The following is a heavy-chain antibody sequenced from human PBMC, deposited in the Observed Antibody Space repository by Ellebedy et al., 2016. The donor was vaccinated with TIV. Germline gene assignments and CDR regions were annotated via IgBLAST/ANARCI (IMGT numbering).Heavy chain of an antibody. D-gene: IGHD5-12*01. CDR3: ARDRGYNGDDLDWYFDL. CDR2: IYSSGST. CDR1: GGSIRTYY. J-gene: IGHJ2*01. Sequence: GSLRLXXTASGGSIRTYYWSWIRQPPGKGLEWIGYIYSSGSTNTKPSLKSRVTMSLDTSKNQVSLKLRSVTPADTAVYYCARDRGYNGDDLDWYFDLWGRGTLVTVSS. V-gene: IGHV4-59*01.